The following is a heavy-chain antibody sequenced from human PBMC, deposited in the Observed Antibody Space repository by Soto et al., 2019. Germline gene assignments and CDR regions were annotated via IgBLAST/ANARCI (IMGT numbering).Heavy chain of an antibody. J-gene: IGHJ4*02. Sequence: QVQLQESGPGLVKPSETLSLTCTVSGGSISSYYWSWIRQPPGKGLEWIGYIYYSGSTNYNPSLMSRVTISVDTSKNQFSLKLSSVTAADTAVYYCASRGAAAGTLDYWGQGTLVTVSS. CDR3: ASRGAAAGTLDY. CDR2: IYYSGST. D-gene: IGHD6-13*01. CDR1: GGSISSYY. V-gene: IGHV4-59*01.